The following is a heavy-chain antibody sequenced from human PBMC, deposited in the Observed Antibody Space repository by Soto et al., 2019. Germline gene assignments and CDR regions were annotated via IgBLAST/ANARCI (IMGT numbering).Heavy chain of an antibody. Sequence: PSETLSLTCTVSGGSISSSSYYWGWIRQPPGKGLEWIGSIYYSGSTYYNPSLKSRVTISVDTSKNQFSLKLSSVTAADTAVYYCASGIRDAWFDPWGQGTLVTVSS. J-gene: IGHJ5*02. CDR2: IYYSGST. V-gene: IGHV4-39*07. CDR3: ASGIRDAWFDP. CDR1: GGSISSSSYY. D-gene: IGHD3-3*02.